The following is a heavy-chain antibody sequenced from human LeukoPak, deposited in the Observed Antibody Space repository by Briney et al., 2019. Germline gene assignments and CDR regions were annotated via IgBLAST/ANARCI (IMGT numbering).Heavy chain of an antibody. CDR1: GFTFDDYG. D-gene: IGHD4-17*01. CDR3: ARDRGGDDYGDYFDY. J-gene: IGHJ4*02. V-gene: IGHV3-20*04. CDR2: INWNGGST. Sequence: GGSLRLSCAASGFTFDDYGMSWVRQAPGKGLEWVSGINWNGGSTGYADSVKGRFTISRDNAKNSLYLQMNSLRAEDTALYYCARDRGGDDYGDYFDYWGQGTLVTVSS.